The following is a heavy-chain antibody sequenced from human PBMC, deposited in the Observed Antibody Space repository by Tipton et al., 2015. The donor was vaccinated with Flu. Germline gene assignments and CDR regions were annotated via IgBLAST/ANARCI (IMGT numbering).Heavy chain of an antibody. CDR1: GGSISTYY. Sequence: TLSLTCTVSGGSISTYYWSWIRQPPGKGLEWIGFINYNGGTDYNPSLKSRVTISVDTSKNQFSLRLSSVTAADTAVYYCARHVDRSWMLEFWGQGTLVTVSS. J-gene: IGHJ4*02. CDR3: ARHVDRSWMLEF. D-gene: IGHD3-10*01. CDR2: INYNGGT. V-gene: IGHV4-59*01.